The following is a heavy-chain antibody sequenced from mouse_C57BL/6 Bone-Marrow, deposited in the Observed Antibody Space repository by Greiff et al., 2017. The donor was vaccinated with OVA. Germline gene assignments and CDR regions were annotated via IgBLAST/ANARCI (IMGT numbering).Heavy chain of an antibody. CDR3: ARFDYVWFAY. J-gene: IGHJ3*01. CDR1: GYTFTSYW. Sequence: QVQLQQSGAELVKPGASVKLSCKASGYTFTSYWMHWVKQRPGQGLEWIGMIHTNSGSTNYNEKFKSKATLTVDKSSSTAYMQLSSLTSEDSAVYYCARFDYVWFAYWGQGTLVTDSA. CDR2: IHTNSGST. D-gene: IGHD2-4*01. V-gene: IGHV1-64*01.